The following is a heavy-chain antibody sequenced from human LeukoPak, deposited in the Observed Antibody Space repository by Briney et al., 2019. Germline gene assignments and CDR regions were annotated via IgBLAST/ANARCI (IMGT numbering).Heavy chain of an antibody. Sequence: PSETLSLTCAVYGGSFSGYYWSWIRQPPGKGLEWIGEINHSGSTNYNPSLKSRVTISVDTSKNQFSLKLSSVTAADTAVYYCASSRYDLLGYCSSTSCHNYFDYWGQGTLVTVSS. V-gene: IGHV4-34*01. D-gene: IGHD2-2*02. CDR1: GGSFSGYY. CDR3: ASSRYDLLGYCSSTSCHNYFDY. J-gene: IGHJ4*02. CDR2: INHSGST.